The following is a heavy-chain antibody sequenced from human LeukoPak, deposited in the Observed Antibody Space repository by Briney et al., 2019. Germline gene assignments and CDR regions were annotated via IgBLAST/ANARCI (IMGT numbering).Heavy chain of an antibody. D-gene: IGHD6-13*01. J-gene: IGHJ6*02. V-gene: IGHV1-8*01. CDR3: ARSDSSSWYPHYYYYYYGMDV. Sequence: SVKVSCKASGYTFTSYDINWVRQATGQGLEWMGWMNPNSGNTGYAHKFQDRVTMTRNNSISTAYMELSSLRSEDTAVYYCARSDSSSWYPHYYYYYYGMDVWGQGTTVTVSS. CDR1: GYTFTSYD. CDR2: MNPNSGNT.